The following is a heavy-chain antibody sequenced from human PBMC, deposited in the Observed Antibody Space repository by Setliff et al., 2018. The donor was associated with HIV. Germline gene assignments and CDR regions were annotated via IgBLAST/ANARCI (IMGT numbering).Heavy chain of an antibody. CDR2: IFHNGTI. CDR3: GRGPHIVGAPWAVIDY. CDR1: GVSFSGYS. V-gene: IGHV4-34*01. J-gene: IGHJ4*02. Sequence: TPSLTCAVYGVSFSGYSWSWIRQPPGKGLEWIGEIFHNGTINCNPSLKSRVALSIDTFKSQISLNMTSLTTADTAIYYCGRGPHIVGAPWAVIDYWAQGKPVTVSS. D-gene: IGHD1-26*01.